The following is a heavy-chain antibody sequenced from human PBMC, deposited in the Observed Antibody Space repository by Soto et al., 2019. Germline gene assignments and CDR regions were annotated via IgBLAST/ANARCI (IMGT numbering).Heavy chain of an antibody. V-gene: IGHV1-69*02. CDR2: IIPILDIA. CDR3: ARSNQAALTDYYYYGMDV. Sequence: QVQLVQSGAEVKKPGSSVKVSCKASGGTFRSYTISWVRQAPGQGLEWMGRIIPILDIADHAPKFQGRVAITADKSTSTVYMELSSLRSEDTAVYYCARSNQAALTDYYYYGMDVWGQGTTVTVSS. D-gene: IGHD2-15*01. CDR1: GGTFRSYT. J-gene: IGHJ6*02.